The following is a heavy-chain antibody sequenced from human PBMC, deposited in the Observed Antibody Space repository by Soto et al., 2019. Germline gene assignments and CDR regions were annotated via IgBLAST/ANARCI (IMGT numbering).Heavy chain of an antibody. CDR1: GYSFYNSG. CDR3: SKNGTSWFAS. CDR2: ISVFNGYA. D-gene: IGHD1-1*01. J-gene: IGHJ5*01. V-gene: IGHV1-18*01. Sequence: ASVKVSCTTSGYSFYNSGISWVRQAPGQGLEWMGWISVFNGYAHYAQKFQGRVSMTADTLTSTAYMELRGLRSDDTAMYYCSKNGTSWFASWGQGTPVTVSS.